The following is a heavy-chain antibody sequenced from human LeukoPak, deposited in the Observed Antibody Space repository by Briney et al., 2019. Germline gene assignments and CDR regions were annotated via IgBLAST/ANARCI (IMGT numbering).Heavy chain of an antibody. Sequence: GGSLRLSCAASGFTVSSNYMSWVRQAPGKGLEWVSVIYSGGSTYSADSLMGIFTITRDNSKNTLYLQMNSLRAEDTAVYYCARTAGYSSGWSFDPWGQGTLVTVSS. CDR1: GFTVSSNY. J-gene: IGHJ5*02. CDR2: IYSGGST. CDR3: ARTAGYSSGWSFDP. D-gene: IGHD6-19*01. V-gene: IGHV3-66*01.